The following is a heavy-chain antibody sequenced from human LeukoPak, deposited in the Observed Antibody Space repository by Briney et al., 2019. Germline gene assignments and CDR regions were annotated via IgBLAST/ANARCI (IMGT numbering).Heavy chain of an antibody. Sequence: GGSLRLSCTASGFIFSTFWMTWVRQAPGKGLEWVSAISGSGGSTYYADSVKGRFTISRDNSKNTLDLQMNSLRAEDTAVYYCAKVGIYYYDSSGYPHYYYMDVWGKGTTVTISS. CDR2: ISGSGGST. J-gene: IGHJ6*03. V-gene: IGHV3-23*01. D-gene: IGHD3-22*01. CDR3: AKVGIYYYDSSGYPHYYYMDV. CDR1: GFIFSTFW.